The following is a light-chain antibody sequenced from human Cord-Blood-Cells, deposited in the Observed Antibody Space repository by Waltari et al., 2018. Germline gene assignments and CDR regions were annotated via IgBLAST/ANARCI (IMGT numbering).Light chain of an antibody. CDR2: EVS. CDR1: SSDVGSYNS. CDR3: SSYTSSSTLYV. V-gene: IGLV2-14*01. J-gene: IGLJ1*01. Sequence: SALTPHASVRGSPGQSLPIPCTGTSSDVGSYNSVSRYQQHPGNAPKLMLYEVSNRPSGVSNRFSGSKSGNTASLTISGLQAEDEADYYCSSYTSSSTLYVFGTGTKVTVL.